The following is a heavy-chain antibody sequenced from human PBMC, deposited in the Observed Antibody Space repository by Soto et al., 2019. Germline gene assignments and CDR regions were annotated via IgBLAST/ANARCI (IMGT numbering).Heavy chain of an antibody. CDR3: ARDTYRIGVFRGMDV. D-gene: IGHD3-3*01. CDR1: GFTFSSYW. CDR2: IKQDGSEK. V-gene: IGHV3-7*03. J-gene: IGHJ6*02. Sequence: GGSLRLSCAASGFTFSSYWMSWVRQAPGKGLEWVANIKQDGSEKYYVDSVKGRFTISRDNAKNSLYLQMNSLRAEDTAVYYCARDTYRIGVFRGMDVWGQGTTVTVSS.